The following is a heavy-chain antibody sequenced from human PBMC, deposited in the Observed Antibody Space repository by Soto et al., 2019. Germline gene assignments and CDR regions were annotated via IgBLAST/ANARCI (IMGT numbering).Heavy chain of an antibody. J-gene: IGHJ4*02. D-gene: IGHD2-15*01. CDR2: IYPSDSDT. CDR3: VRSGTSSGRFSDY. Sequence: GESLKISCQGSGYNFAGYWIAWVRQMPGKGLELMGIIYPSDSDTRYRPSFQGKVTISADKSITTAYLQWSSLKAADTAMYYCVRSGTSSGRFSDYWGQGTLVTVSS. V-gene: IGHV5-51*01. CDR1: GYNFAGYW.